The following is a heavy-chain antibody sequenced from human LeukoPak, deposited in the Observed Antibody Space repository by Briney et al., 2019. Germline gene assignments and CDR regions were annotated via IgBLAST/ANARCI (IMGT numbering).Heavy chain of an antibody. D-gene: IGHD3-10*01. CDR2: INHSGST. CDR3: ASAQYYYGSGSYLY. CDR1: GGSFSGYY. V-gene: IGHV4-34*01. Sequence: PSETLSLTCAVYGGSFSGYYWSWIRQPPGKGLEWIGEINHSGSTNYNPSLKSRVTISVETSKNQFSLKLSSVTAADTAVYYCASAQYYYGSGSYLYWGQGTLVTVSS. J-gene: IGHJ4*02.